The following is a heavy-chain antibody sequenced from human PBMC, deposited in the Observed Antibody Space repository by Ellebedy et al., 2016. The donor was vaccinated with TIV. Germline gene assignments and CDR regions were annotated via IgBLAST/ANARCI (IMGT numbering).Heavy chain of an antibody. J-gene: IGHJ5*02. CDR2: ISSNGGST. CDR1: GFTFGSYA. V-gene: IGHV3-64*04. D-gene: IGHD2-2*02. Sequence: GGSLRLSCSASGFTFGSYAMHWVRQAPGKGLEYVSAISSNGGSTYYADSVKGRFTISRDNAKNSLYLQMNSLRAEDTAVYYCARGGGIVVVPAAIGWADNWFDPWGQGTLVTVSS. CDR3: ARGGGIVVVPAAIGWADNWFDP.